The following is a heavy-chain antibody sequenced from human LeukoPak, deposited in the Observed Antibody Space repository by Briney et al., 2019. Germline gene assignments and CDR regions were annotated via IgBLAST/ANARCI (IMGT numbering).Heavy chain of an antibody. CDR2: INHSGST. J-gene: IGHJ6*02. Sequence: PSETLSLTCAVYGGSFSGYYWSWIRQPPGKGLEWIGEINHSGSTNYNPSLKSRVTISVDTSKNQFSLKLSSVTAADTAVYYCARGRRYCSSTSCYGRDGMDVWGQGTTVTVSS. V-gene: IGHV4-34*01. D-gene: IGHD2-2*01. CDR1: GGSFSGYY. CDR3: ARGRRYCSSTSCYGRDGMDV.